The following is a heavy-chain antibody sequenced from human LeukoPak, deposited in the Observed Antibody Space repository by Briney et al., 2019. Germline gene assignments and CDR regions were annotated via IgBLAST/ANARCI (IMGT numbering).Heavy chain of an antibody. CDR3: ARDAGYSSSFDY. Sequence: GALRLSCAASGFTFSSYSMTWVRQAPGKGLEWVSYISGSGSTIYYADSVKGRFTISRDNAKNSLYLQMNSLRADDTAVYYCARDAGYSSSFDYWGQGTLVTVSS. CDR2: ISGSGSTI. CDR1: GFTFSSYS. D-gene: IGHD6-6*01. V-gene: IGHV3-48*01. J-gene: IGHJ4*02.